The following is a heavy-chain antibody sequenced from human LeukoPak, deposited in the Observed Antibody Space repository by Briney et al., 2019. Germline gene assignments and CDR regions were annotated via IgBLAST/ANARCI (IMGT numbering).Heavy chain of an antibody. D-gene: IGHD1-26*01. J-gene: IGHJ5*02. V-gene: IGHV3-74*01. CDR3: ASLFIPRGKWFDP. CDR1: GFTFSSYW. Sequence: GGSLRLSCAVSGFTFSSYWMHWVRQAPGKGLVWVSRINSDGSSTSYADSVKGRFTISRDNAKNTLYLQMNSLRAEDTAVYYCASLFIPRGKWFDPWGQGTLVTVSS. CDR2: INSDGSST.